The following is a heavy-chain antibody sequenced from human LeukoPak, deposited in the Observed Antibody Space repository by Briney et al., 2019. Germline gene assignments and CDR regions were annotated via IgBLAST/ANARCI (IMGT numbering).Heavy chain of an antibody. CDR3: ARGRSITIFGVVNLFDY. J-gene: IGHJ4*02. CDR1: GGSISSGGYY. D-gene: IGHD3-3*01. CDR2: IYYSGST. V-gene: IGHV4-31*03. Sequence: KSSQTLSLTCTVSGGSISSGGYYWSWIRQHPGKGLEWIGYIYYSGSTYYNPSLKSRVTISVDTSKNQFSLKLSSVTAADTAVYYCARGRSITIFGVVNLFDYWGQGTLVTVSS.